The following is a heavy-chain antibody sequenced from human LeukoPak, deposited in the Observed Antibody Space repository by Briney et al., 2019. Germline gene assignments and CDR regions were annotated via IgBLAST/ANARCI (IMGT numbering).Heavy chain of an antibody. CDR2: SYTSGST. J-gene: IGHJ4*02. D-gene: IGHD3-22*01. CDR1: GGSSGIYY. Sequence: SETLSLTCTVSGGSSGIYYWSWVRQTPGKGLERVGYSYTSGSTEYNPSLKSRVTISVDPSKNQFSLKLTSVTAADTAVYFCASSFYESSGHNLDFWGEGTLVTVSS. CDR3: ASSFYESSGHNLDF. V-gene: IGHV4-4*08.